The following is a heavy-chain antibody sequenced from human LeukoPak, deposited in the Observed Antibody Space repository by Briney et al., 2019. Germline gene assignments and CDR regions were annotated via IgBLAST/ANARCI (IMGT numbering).Heavy chain of an antibody. CDR3: AKNPVEMATITYYFDY. V-gene: IGHV3-21*01. Sequence: GGSLRLSCAASGFTVSSNYMSWVRQAPGKGLEWVSSISSSSSYIYYADSVKGRFTISRDNSKNTLYLQMNILRAEDTAVYYCAKNPVEMATITYYFDYWGQGTLVTVSS. J-gene: IGHJ4*02. CDR2: ISSSSSYI. D-gene: IGHD5-24*01. CDR1: GFTVSSNY.